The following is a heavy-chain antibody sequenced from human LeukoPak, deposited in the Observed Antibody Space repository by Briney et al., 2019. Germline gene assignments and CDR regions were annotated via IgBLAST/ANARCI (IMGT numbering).Heavy chain of an antibody. D-gene: IGHD6-19*01. CDR3: ASCSLAVAAPRWFDR. Sequence: SEPLSLTCAVYGGSFSGYYWSWIRQPPGKGLEWIGEINHSGSTNYNPSLKSRVTISVDTSKNQFSLKLSSVTAADTAVYYCASCSLAVAAPRWFDRWGQGTLVTVSS. V-gene: IGHV4-34*01. CDR2: INHSGST. CDR1: GGSFSGYY. J-gene: IGHJ5*02.